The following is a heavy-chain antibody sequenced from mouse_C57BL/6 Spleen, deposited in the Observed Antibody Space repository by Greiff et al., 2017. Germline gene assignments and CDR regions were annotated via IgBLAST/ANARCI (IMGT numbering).Heavy chain of an antibody. D-gene: IGHD1-1*01. CDR1: GYTFTSYD. Sequence: VKLVESGPELVKPGASVKLSCKASGYTFTSYDINWVKQRPGQGLEWIGWIYPRDGSTKYNEKFKGKATLTVDTSSSTAYMELHSLTSEDSAVYFCARSYGSFYFDYWGQGTTLTVSS. CDR2: IYPRDGST. J-gene: IGHJ2*01. V-gene: IGHV1-85*01. CDR3: ARSYGSFYFDY.